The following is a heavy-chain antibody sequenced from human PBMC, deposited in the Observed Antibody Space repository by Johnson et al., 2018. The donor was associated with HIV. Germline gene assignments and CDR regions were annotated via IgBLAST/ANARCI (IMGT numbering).Heavy chain of an antibody. CDR2: IYSGGST. Sequence: VQLVESGGGLVQPGASLRLSCSASGFTVSSNYMSWVRQAPGKGLEWVSVIYSGGSTYYADSVKGRFTISRDNSKNTLYLQMNSLRAEDTAVYYCAREIIAARPSAFDIWGQGTMVTVSS. J-gene: IGHJ3*02. V-gene: IGHV3-66*02. CDR1: GFTVSSNY. CDR3: AREIIAARPSAFDI. D-gene: IGHD6-6*01.